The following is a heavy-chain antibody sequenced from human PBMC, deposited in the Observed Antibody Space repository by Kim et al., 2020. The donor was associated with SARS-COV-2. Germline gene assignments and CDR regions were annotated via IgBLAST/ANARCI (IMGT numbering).Heavy chain of an antibody. D-gene: IGHD6-13*01. Sequence: YDAEAVRSRLTIYRDNSKNSLYLQMNSLRTEDSAWYYCRMWAEQQRGIDYWGQGTLVTVSS. J-gene: IGHJ4*02. V-gene: IGHV3-43*01. CDR3: RMWAEQQRGIDY.